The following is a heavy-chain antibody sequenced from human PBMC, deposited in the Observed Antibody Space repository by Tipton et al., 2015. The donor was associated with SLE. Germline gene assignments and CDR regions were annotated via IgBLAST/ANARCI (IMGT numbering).Heavy chain of an antibody. D-gene: IGHD3-10*01. CDR1: GDSMRSSMTTYY. V-gene: IGHV4-61*02. CDR3: ARGAKERITLVRVRPYYFDY. Sequence: TLSLTCTVSGDSMRSSMTTYYWSWIRQTAGKGPEWMGRIFVSGTTNYNPSLKSRVTISVDTSKNQLSLKLTSVTAADTAVYYCARGAKERITLVRVRPYYFDYWGQGSLVTVSS. J-gene: IGHJ4*01. CDR2: IFVSGTT.